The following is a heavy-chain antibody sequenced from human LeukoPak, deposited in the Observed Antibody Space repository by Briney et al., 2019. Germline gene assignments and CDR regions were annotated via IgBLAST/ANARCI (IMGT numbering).Heavy chain of an antibody. CDR2: ISGSGGST. J-gene: IGHJ4*02. D-gene: IGHD4-11*01. CDR1: GFTFSSYA. CDR3: AKRSTVTTSPIDY. V-gene: IGHV3-23*01. Sequence: PGGSLRLSCAASGFTFSSYAMSWVRQAPGKGLEWVSAISGSGGSTYYADYVKGRFTISRDNSKNTLYLQMNSLRAEDTAVYYCAKRSTVTTSPIDYWGQGTLVTVSS.